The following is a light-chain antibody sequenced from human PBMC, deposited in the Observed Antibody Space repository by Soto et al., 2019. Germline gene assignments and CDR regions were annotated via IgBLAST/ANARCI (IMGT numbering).Light chain of an antibody. J-gene: IGKJ1*01. CDR3: QQYKSIHRGT. V-gene: IGKV3-20*01. CDR1: QSVSRSY. CDR2: GAS. Sequence: EIVLTQSPGTLSLSPGERATLSCRAIQSVSRSYLAWYQQKPGQAHRLIIYGASSRATGIPDRFSGRGSGTEFTLTISSLQPDDFATYYCQQYKSIHRGTFGQGTKGDIK.